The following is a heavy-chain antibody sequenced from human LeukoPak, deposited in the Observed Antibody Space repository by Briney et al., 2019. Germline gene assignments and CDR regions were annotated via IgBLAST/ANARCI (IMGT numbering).Heavy chain of an antibody. J-gene: IGHJ4*02. CDR1: GYTFTTYY. CDR2: ISPSGGST. D-gene: IGHD6-19*01. V-gene: IGHV1-46*01. Sequence: ASVKVSCKASGYTFTTYYIHWVRQAPGQGLEWMGMISPSGGSTSYPQKFQVRVTRTRDTSTSTVYMELSSLRSEDTALYFCARDGVAGTYYFDYWGQGTLVTVSS. CDR3: ARDGVAGTYYFDY.